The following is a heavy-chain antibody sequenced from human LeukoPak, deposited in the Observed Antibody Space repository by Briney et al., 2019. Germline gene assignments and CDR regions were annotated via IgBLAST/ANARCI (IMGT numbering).Heavy chain of an antibody. CDR3: AKMAQRGYSSSWFFDY. CDR1: GFTFSSYA. Sequence: GGSLRLSCAASGFTFSSYAMIWVRQAPGKGLEWVSAISGSGGSTYYADSVKGRFTISRDNSKNTLYLQMNSLRAEDTAVYYCAKMAQRGYSSSWFFDYWGQGTLVTVSS. CDR2: ISGSGGST. J-gene: IGHJ4*02. D-gene: IGHD6-13*01. V-gene: IGHV3-23*01.